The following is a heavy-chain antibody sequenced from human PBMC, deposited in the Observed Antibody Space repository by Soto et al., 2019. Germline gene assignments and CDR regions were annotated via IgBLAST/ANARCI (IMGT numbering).Heavy chain of an antibody. CDR2: IWYDGSNK. CDR1: GFTFSSYG. J-gene: IGHJ4*02. CDR3: ARVGERGNFDY. V-gene: IGHV3-33*01. D-gene: IGHD3-16*01. Sequence: GGSLRLSCAASGFTFSSYGMHWVRQAPGKGLEWVAVIWYDGSNKYYADSVKGRFTISRDNSKNTLYLQMNSLRAGDTAVYYCARVGERGNFDYWGQGTLVTVSS.